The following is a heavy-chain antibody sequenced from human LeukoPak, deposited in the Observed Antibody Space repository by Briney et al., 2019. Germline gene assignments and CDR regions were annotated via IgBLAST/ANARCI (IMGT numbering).Heavy chain of an antibody. V-gene: IGHV4-38-2*02. CDR3: ARGYYDSSGPDAFDI. CDR1: GYSISSGYF. D-gene: IGHD3-22*01. Sequence: SETLSLICTVSGYSISSGYFWGWIRQPPGKGLEWIGSIYHSGITYYNPSLRSRVTISVDTSKNQFSLKLSSVTAADTAVYYCARGYYDSSGPDAFDIWGQGTMVTVSS. J-gene: IGHJ3*02. CDR2: IYHSGIT.